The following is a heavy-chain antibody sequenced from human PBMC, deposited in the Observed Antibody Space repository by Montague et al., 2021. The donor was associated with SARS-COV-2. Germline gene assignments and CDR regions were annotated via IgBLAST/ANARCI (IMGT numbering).Heavy chain of an antibody. J-gene: IGHJ3*02. D-gene: IGHD4-17*01. V-gene: IGHV4-39*01. CDR1: GGSIRTSSYY. CDR2: IYYIGST. CDR3: AMRGGALDAFDI. Sequence: SETLSLTCTVSGGSIRTSSYYWGWIRQPPGKGLDWIGSIYYIGSTYYTPSLKSRVTISVETSKNQFSLKLSSVTAADTAVYYCAMRGGALDAFDIWGQGTMVIVSS.